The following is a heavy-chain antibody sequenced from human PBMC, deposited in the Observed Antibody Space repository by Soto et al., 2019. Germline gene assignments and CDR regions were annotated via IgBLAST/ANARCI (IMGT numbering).Heavy chain of an antibody. D-gene: IGHD2-15*01. Sequence: QVQLVQSGAEVKKPGSSVKVSCKASGGTFSSYTISWVRQAPGQGLEWMGRIIAILGIANYAQKFQGRVTITADKSTSTAYKELSSLRSEDTAVYYCARSARNFYCSGGSCYSEYYYYMDVWGKGTTVTVSS. J-gene: IGHJ6*03. CDR2: IIAILGIA. CDR3: ARSARNFYCSGGSCYSEYYYYMDV. CDR1: GGTFSSYT. V-gene: IGHV1-69*02.